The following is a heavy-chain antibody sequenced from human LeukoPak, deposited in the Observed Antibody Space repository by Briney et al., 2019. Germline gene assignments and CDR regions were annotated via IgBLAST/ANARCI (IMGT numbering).Heavy chain of an antibody. CDR3: ATHTIGSSYFDY. J-gene: IGHJ4*02. CDR2: IYHSGST. Sequence: SETLSLTCTVSGGSISRGGYYWSWIRQPPGKGLEWIGYIYHSGSTYYNPSLKSRVTISVDRSKNQFSLKLSSVTAADTAVYYCATHTIGSSYFDYWGQGTLVTVSS. V-gene: IGHV4-30-2*01. CDR1: GGSISRGGYY. D-gene: IGHD1-26*01.